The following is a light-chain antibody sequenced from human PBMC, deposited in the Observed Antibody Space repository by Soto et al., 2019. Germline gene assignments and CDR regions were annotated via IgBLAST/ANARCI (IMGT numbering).Light chain of an antibody. J-gene: IGLJ3*02. Sequence: QSALTQPASVSGSPGQSITISCTGTSSDVGGYNYVSWYQQHPGKAPKLMIYEVSNRPAGVSIRFSGPKSGNTASLTISGLQAKDEADYNCSVHTRSSTRVFGGGTKRTV. CDR1: SSDVGGYNY. CDR3: SVHTRSSTRV. V-gene: IGLV2-14*01. CDR2: EVS.